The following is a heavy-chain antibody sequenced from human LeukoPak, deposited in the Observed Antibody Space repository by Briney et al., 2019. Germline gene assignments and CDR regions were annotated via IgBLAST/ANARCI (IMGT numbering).Heavy chain of an antibody. CDR1: GGSFSGYY. D-gene: IGHD3-10*01. CDR3: ARVALVWLGANDY. V-gene: IGHV4-34*01. J-gene: IGHJ4*02. CDR2: INHSGST. Sequence: SETLSLTCAVYGGSFSGYYWSWIRQPPGKGLEWIGEINHSGSTNYNPSLKSRVTISVDTSKNQFSLKLSSVTAADTAVYYCARVALVWLGANDYWGQGTLVTVSS.